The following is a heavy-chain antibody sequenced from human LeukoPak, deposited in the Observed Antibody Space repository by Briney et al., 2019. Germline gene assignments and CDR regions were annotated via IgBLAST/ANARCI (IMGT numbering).Heavy chain of an antibody. V-gene: IGHV1-2*02. CDR1: GYTFTGYY. D-gene: IGHD3-22*01. CDR2: INHNSGGT. CDR3: ARVKAMIIVVSLFDY. J-gene: IGHJ4*02. Sequence: ASVKVSCKASGYTFTGYYMHWVRQAPGQGLEWMGWINHNSGGTNYAQQFQGRLTMTRDTSISTAYMELSRLRSDDTAVYYCARVKAMIIVVSLFDYWGQGTLVTVSS.